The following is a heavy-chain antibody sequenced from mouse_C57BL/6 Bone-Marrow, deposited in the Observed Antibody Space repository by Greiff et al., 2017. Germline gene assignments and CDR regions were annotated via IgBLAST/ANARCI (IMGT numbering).Heavy chain of an antibody. V-gene: IGHV5-2*01. CDR2: INSDGGST. CDR1: EYEFPSYD. D-gene: IGHD2-5*01. Sequence: EVQVVESGGGLVQPGESLKLSCESNEYEFPSYDMSWVRKTPEKRLELVAAINSDGGSTYYPDTMERRFIISRDNTKKTLYLQMSSLVTEDAALYYYGRNSNYAMDYWGQGTSVTVSS. CDR3: GRNSNYAMDY. J-gene: IGHJ4*01.